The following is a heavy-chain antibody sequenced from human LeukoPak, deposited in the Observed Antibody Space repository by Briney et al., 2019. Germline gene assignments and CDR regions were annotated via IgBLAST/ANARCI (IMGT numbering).Heavy chain of an antibody. D-gene: IGHD6-6*01. CDR2: ISSSSSYI. CDR1: GFTFSNAW. J-gene: IGHJ4*02. Sequence: GGSLRLSCAASGFTFSNAWMNWVRQAPGKGLEWVSSISSSSSYIYYADSVKGRFTISRDNAKNSLYLQMNSLRAEDTAVYYCAREESSSSGYYFDYWGQGTLVTVSS. CDR3: AREESSSSGYYFDY. V-gene: IGHV3-21*01.